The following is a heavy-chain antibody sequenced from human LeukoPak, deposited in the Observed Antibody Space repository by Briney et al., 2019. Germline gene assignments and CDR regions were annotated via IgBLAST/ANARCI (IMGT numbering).Heavy chain of an antibody. CDR1: GFTFTSYA. Sequence: GGSLRLSCAASGFTFTSYAMNWVRQAPGKGLEWVSGISYSGGGTNYAASVKGRFTISRDNSKNTLYLQMNSLRAEDTAVYYCAKGDFWNGLGEYFLYWGQGTLVTVSS. CDR2: ISYSGGGT. J-gene: IGHJ1*01. D-gene: IGHD3-3*01. CDR3: AKGDFWNGLGEYFLY. V-gene: IGHV3-23*01.